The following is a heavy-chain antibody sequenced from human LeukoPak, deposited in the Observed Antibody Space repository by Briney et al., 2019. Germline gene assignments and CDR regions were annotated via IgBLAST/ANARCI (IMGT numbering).Heavy chain of an antibody. V-gene: IGHV4-59*08. D-gene: IGHD5-24*01. CDR1: GGSISSYY. Sequence: TASETLSLTCTVSGGSISSYYWSWIRQPPGKGLEWIGYIYYSGSTNYNPSLKSRVTISVDTSKNQFSLKLSSVTAADTAVYYCAGGYNNFDYWGQGTLVTVSS. CDR2: IYYSGST. CDR3: AGGYNNFDY. J-gene: IGHJ4*02.